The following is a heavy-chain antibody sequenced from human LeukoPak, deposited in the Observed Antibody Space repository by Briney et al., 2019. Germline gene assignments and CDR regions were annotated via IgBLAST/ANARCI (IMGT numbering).Heavy chain of an antibody. CDR1: GGSFSGYY. V-gene: IGHV4-34*01. J-gene: IGHJ6*02. D-gene: IGHD4-4*01. Sequence: SETLSLTCAVYGGSFSGYYWSWIRQPPGKGLEWIGEINHSGSTNYNPSLKSRVTISVDTSKNQFSPKLSSVTAADTAVYYCASQTYSNYYYYYGMDVWGQGTTVTVSS. CDR2: INHSGST. CDR3: ASQTYSNYYYYYGMDV.